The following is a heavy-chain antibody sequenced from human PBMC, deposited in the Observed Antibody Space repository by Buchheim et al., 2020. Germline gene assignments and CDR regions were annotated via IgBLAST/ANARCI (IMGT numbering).Heavy chain of an antibody. CDR2: VTSIGTT. V-gene: IGHV3-23*01. CDR3: ANGGRHVDS. J-gene: IGHJ4*02. Sequence: EVQLLESGGGLVQPGGSLRLSCAASGFTFSSSTMGWVRQAPGKGLEWVATVTSIGTTYYVDSVKGRFTFSRDDSRSMVSLQMNSLRVDDTAVYYCANGGRHVDSCGQGT. CDR1: GFTFSSST. D-gene: IGHD3-16*01.